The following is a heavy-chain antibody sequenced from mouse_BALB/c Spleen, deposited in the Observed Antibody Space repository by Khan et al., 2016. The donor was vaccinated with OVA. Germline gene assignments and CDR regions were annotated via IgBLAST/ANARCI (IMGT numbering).Heavy chain of an antibody. CDR1: GYTFSSYW. CDR2: ILPGSGNT. D-gene: IGHD2-14*01. J-gene: IGHJ2*01. Sequence: QIQLVQSGAELMKPGASVKISCKATGYTFSSYWIEWVKQTPGHGLEWIGEILPGSGNTNYNEKFKGKVTFTSDTSSTTAYMQLSSLTSEDSAVYYCARSSPYYRYFIDYWGQGTTLTVSS. V-gene: IGHV1-9*01. CDR3: ARSSPYYRYFIDY.